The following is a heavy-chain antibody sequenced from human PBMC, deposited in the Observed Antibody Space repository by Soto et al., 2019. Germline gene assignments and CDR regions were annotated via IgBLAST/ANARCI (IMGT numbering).Heavy chain of an antibody. D-gene: IGHD3-22*01. J-gene: IGHJ5*01. Sequence: AETLSLPCAAYGGSFGGHYCTCVRHPPFKCLAWIVEINHSGSTNSNPPLKRRATISVDTSKNQFSLKLRSLTAADTAVHYCARGISMTVVVQTDAPDKYYFDSWSQGTLVTVSS. CDR2: INHSGST. CDR1: GGSFGGHY. CDR3: ARGISMTVVVQTDAPDKYYFDS. V-gene: IGHV4-34*01.